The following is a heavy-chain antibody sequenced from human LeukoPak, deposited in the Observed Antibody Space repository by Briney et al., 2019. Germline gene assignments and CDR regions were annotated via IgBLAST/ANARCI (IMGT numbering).Heavy chain of an antibody. CDR1: GGSISSYY. D-gene: IGHD6-19*01. V-gene: IGHV4-59*01. J-gene: IGHJ3*02. CDR2: IYYSGST. Sequence: SGTLSLTCTVSGGSISSYYWSWIRQPPGKGLEWIGYIYYSGSTNYNPSLKSRVTISVDTSKNQFSLKLSSVTAADTAVYYCASSGWYTAFDIWGQGTMVTVSS. CDR3: ASSGWYTAFDI.